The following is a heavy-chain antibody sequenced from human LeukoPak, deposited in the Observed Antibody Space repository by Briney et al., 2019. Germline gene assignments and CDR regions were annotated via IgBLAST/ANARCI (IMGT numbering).Heavy chain of an antibody. CDR1: GYTFTSYG. J-gene: IGHJ5*02. Sequence: GASVKVSCKASGYTFTSYGISWVRQAPGQGLEWMGWISAYNGNTNYAQKFQGWVTMTRDTSISTAYMELSRLRSDDTAVYYCARVASPTSSGWYHPWGQGTLVTVSS. V-gene: IGHV1-18*01. D-gene: IGHD3-22*01. CDR3: ARVASPTSSGWYHP. CDR2: ISAYNGNT.